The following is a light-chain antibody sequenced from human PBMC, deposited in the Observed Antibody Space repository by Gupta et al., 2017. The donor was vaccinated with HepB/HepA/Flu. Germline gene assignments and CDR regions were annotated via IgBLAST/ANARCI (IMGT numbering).Light chain of an antibody. CDR1: QNIIKF. CDR2: DAS. CDR3: QQRTRSSFT. Sequence: DIVLPQSPATLSLSPGERATLSCRASQNIIKFVAWYQQKPGQAPRLLIYDASTRATGIPARFSGSGSGTDFTLTISSLEPDDFAIYFCQQRTRSSFTFGGGTKVEI. J-gene: IGKJ4*01. V-gene: IGKV3-11*01.